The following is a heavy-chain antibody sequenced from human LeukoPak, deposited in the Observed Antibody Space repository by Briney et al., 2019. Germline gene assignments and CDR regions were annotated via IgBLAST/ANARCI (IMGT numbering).Heavy chain of an antibody. V-gene: IGHV4-59*06. J-gene: IGHJ4*02. D-gene: IGHD2-8*01. CDR1: GFTFSRYS. CDR2: IYYSGTT. Sequence: NPGGSLRLSCAASGFTFSRYSMNWVRQAPGKGLDWMGCIYYSGTTYDSPSLKSRLTVSVDTSKNQFFLDLTSVTAADTAVYYCARLVYGNGWQIDYWGRGTLVTVSS. CDR3: ARLVYGNGWQIDY.